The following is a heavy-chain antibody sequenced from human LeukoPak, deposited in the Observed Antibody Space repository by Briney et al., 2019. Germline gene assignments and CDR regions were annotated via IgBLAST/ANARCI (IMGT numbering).Heavy chain of an antibody. Sequence: GRSLRLSCAASGFTFSSYTMHWVRQAPGKGLEWVAVISYDGSNKYYADSVKGRFTISRDNSENTLYLQMNSLRAEHTALYYSAREEVTRCDYWGQGTLVTVSS. V-gene: IGHV3-30*04. CDR1: GFTFSSYT. D-gene: IGHD5-18*01. J-gene: IGHJ4*02. CDR3: AREEVTRCDY. CDR2: ISYDGSNK.